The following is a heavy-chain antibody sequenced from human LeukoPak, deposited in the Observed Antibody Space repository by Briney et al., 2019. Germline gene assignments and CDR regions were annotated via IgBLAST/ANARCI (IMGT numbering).Heavy chain of an antibody. CDR3: ARRNVVVPAAMARAFDI. Sequence: SETLSLTCTVSGGSISSSSYYWGWIPQPPAKGLEWIGNIYYSGSTYYNPSLKSRVTMSVDMAKNQFSLKLSSVTAADTAVYYCARRNVVVPAAMARAFDIWGQGTMVTVSP. V-gene: IGHV4-39*01. D-gene: IGHD2-2*01. J-gene: IGHJ3*02. CDR2: IYYSGST. CDR1: GGSISSSSYY.